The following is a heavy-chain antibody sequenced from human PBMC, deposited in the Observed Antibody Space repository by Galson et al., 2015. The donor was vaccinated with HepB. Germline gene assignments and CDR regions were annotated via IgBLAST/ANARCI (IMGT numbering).Heavy chain of an antibody. CDR3: ARVPTAMFFRFDP. D-gene: IGHD3/OR15-3a*01. CDR1: GGSISSSSYY. CDR2: IYYSGTT. Sequence: SETLSLTCSVSGGSISSSSYYWGWIRQPPGKGLEWIGSIYYSGTTYDNPSLKSRVTISVDTSKNQFSLKLTSVTAADTAVYYCARVPTAMFFRFDPWGQGTLVTVSS. J-gene: IGHJ5*02. V-gene: IGHV4-39*01.